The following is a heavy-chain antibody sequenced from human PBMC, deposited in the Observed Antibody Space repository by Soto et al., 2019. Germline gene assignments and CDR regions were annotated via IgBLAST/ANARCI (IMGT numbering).Heavy chain of an antibody. CDR2: IYNGGTT. CDR1: GGSVSSYY. Sequence: QVQLQESGPGLMKPSETLSLTCTVSGGSVSSYYWSWVRQPPGKRPEWIAYIYNGGTTNYNPSLKSRLTISLDTSKTQFSLKLSSVTAADTAVYFCARGGPSSKWLDPWGQGIQVTVSS. J-gene: IGHJ5*02. CDR3: ARGGPSSKWLDP. V-gene: IGHV4-59*02.